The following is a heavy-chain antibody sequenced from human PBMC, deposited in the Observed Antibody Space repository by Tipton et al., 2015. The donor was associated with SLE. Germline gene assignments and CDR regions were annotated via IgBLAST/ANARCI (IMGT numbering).Heavy chain of an antibody. CDR3: ARAREWLFNHLYYFDY. V-gene: IGHV3-33*01. D-gene: IGHD3-3*01. J-gene: IGHJ4*02. Sequence: SLRLSCAASGFTFSSYGMHWVRQAPGKGLEWVAVLWYDGSNKYYADSVKGRFTISRDNSKNTLYLQMNSLRAEDTAVYYCARAREWLFNHLYYFDYWGQGTLVTVSS. CDR2: LWYDGSNK. CDR1: GFTFSSYG.